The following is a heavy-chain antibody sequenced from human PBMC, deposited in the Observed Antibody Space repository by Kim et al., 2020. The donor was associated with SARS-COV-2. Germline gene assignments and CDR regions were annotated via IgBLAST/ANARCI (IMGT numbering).Heavy chain of an antibody. CDR2: TSYDGSNK. Sequence: GGSLRLSCVASGFAFSNYAMHWVRQAPGKGLEWVAVTSYDGSNKYHADSLKGRFTISRDNSKNTLYVQMNSLRSEDTAVYYCARGLWAPDRKVPRGAFDIWGQGTMVTVSS. D-gene: IGHD2-2*01. V-gene: IGHV3-30*04. CDR3: ARGLWAPDRKVPRGAFDI. CDR1: GFAFSNYA. J-gene: IGHJ3*02.